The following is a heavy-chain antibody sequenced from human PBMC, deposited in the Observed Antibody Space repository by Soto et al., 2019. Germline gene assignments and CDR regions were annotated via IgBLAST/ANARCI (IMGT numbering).Heavy chain of an antibody. CDR1: GVSISSGGYY. V-gene: IGHV4-31*03. J-gene: IGHJ4*02. Sequence: QVQLQESGPGLVKPSQTLSLTCTVAGVSISSGGYYWSWIRQHPGKGLEWIGYIYYSGSTYYNPSLKSRGTISVDTSKTQISLRLSSVTADDTAVYDCGRGTRYNWNGPFVYWGQGTLVTVSS. CDR2: IYYSGST. D-gene: IGHD1-1*01. CDR3: GRGTRYNWNGPFVY.